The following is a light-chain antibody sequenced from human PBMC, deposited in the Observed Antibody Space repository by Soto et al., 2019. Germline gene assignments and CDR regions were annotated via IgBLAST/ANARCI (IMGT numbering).Light chain of an antibody. CDR2: ATS. CDR3: QQSYSTPPGT. CDR1: QDISTY. Sequence: DIQMTQSPSSLSASVGERVTIASQVSQDISTYLIWYQQKPGKAPKLLIYATSSLQSGVPSRFSGSGSGTDFTLTISSLQPEDFATYYCQQSYSTPPGTFGQGPKVDI. V-gene: IGKV1-39*01. J-gene: IGKJ1*01.